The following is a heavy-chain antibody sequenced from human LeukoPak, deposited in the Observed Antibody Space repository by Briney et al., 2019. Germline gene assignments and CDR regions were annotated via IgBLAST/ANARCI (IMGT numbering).Heavy chain of an antibody. D-gene: IGHD3-10*01. CDR3: ASHYFDDAFDV. V-gene: IGHV4-59*08. Sequence: PSQTLSPTCTVSGGSTSSYYWSWIRHPPRKGREWIVYIYCSGSTNYNPSLKSRVTISVDTSKNQFSLKLSSVTAADTADYYCASHYFDDAFDVWGQGTMVTVSS. CDR1: GGSTSSYY. CDR2: IYCSGST. J-gene: IGHJ3*01.